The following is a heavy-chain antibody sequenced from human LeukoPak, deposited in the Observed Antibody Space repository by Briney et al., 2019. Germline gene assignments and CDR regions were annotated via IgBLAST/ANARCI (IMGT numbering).Heavy chain of an antibody. CDR2: INHSGST. D-gene: IGHD3-22*01. CDR1: GGSFSGYY. V-gene: IGHV4-34*01. CDR3: ASFYDSSGYQDY. J-gene: IGHJ4*02. Sequence: SETLSLTCAVYGGSFSGYYWSWIRQPPGKGLEWIGEINHSGSTNYHPSLKSRVTISVDTSKNQFSLKLSSVTAADTAVYYCASFYDSSGYQDYWGQGTLVTVSS.